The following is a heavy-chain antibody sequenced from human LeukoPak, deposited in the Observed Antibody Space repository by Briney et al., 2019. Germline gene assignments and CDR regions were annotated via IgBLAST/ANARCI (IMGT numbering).Heavy chain of an antibody. D-gene: IGHD3-3*01. CDR3: AGTRIFINGFDY. J-gene: IGHJ4*02. Sequence: KPSETLSLTCTVSGGSISSSRYYWGWIRQPPGKGLEWIGNIYYSGSTYYNPSLKSRVTISVDTSKNQFSLKLSSVTAADTAVYYCAGTRIFINGFDYWGQGSLVTVSS. CDR2: IYYSGST. CDR1: GGSISSSRYY. V-gene: IGHV4-39*01.